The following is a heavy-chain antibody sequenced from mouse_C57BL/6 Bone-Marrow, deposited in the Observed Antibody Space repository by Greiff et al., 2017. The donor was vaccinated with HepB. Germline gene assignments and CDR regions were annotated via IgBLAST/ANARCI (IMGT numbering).Heavy chain of an antibody. CDR2: INYDGSST. D-gene: IGHD2-4*01. CDR3: ARAIYYDYDVRYFDV. CDR1: GFTFSDYY. Sequence: EVQVVESEGGLVQPGSSMKLSCTASGFTFSDYYMAWVRQVPEKGLEWVANINYDGSSTYYLDSLKSRFIISRDNAKNILYLQMSSLKSEDTATYYCARAIYYDYDVRYFDVWGTGTTVTVSS. J-gene: IGHJ1*03. V-gene: IGHV5-16*01.